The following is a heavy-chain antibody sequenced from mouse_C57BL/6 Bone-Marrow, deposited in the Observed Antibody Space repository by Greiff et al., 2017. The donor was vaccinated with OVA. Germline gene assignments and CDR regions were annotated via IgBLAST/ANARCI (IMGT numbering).Heavy chain of an antibody. CDR2: ISSGSSTI. J-gene: IGHJ3*01. CDR1: GFTFSDYG. V-gene: IGHV5-17*01. Sequence: EVKLVESGGGLVKPGGSLKLSCAASGFTFSDYGMHWVRQAPEKGLEWVAYISSGSSTIYYADTVKGRFTISRDNAKNTRCRQMTSLRSEDTAMYYCARDDYPAWFADWGQGTLVTVSA. CDR3: ARDDYPAWFAD. D-gene: IGHD2-4*01.